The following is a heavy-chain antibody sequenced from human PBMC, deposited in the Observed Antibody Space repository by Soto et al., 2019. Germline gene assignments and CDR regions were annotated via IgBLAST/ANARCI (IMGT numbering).Heavy chain of an antibody. D-gene: IGHD1-26*01. V-gene: IGHV3-30-3*01. Sequence: QVQLVESGRDVVQPGRSLRLSCAGSGFSFSRFAIHWVRQAPGKGLEWVAVITYDGSNQYYADSVKGRFTVSRDNSRSTVYLQMNNLRSEDTAIYYCARLFGGYSGSHADEFDIWGQGTMVPVSS. J-gene: IGHJ3*02. CDR3: ARLFGGYSGSHADEFDI. CDR2: ITYDGSNQ. CDR1: GFSFSRFA.